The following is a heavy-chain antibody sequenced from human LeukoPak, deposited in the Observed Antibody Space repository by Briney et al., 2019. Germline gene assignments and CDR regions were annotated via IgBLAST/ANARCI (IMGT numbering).Heavy chain of an antibody. D-gene: IGHD2-8*01. Sequence: PGGSLRLSCTASGFTFSSSAMSWVRQPPGKGLEWVSAISGSGGGTYYADPVKGRFTISRDNSKNTLYLQMNSLRAEDTAVYYCARDNGPYDYWGQGTLVTVSS. CDR3: ARDNGPYDY. CDR1: GFTFSSSA. CDR2: ISGSGGGT. J-gene: IGHJ4*02. V-gene: IGHV3-23*01.